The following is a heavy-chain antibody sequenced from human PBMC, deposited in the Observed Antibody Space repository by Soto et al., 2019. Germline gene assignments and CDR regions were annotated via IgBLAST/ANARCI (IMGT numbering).Heavy chain of an antibody. CDR3: ARDRSLSGWYLDH. CDR1: GFTFSSHG. J-gene: IGHJ4*02. D-gene: IGHD6-19*01. CDR2: IWYDGGSK. Sequence: GGSLRLSCAASGFTFSSHGMHWVRQAPGKGLEWVAVIWYDGGSKYYADSVKGRFTISRDNSKNTLSLQMNSLRVEDTAVYYCARDRSLSGWYLDHWGQGTMVTVYS. V-gene: IGHV3-33*01.